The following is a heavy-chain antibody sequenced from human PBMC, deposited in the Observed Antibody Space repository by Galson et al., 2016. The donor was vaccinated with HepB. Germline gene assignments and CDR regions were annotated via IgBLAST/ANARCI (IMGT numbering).Heavy chain of an antibody. CDR1: GGSFSVYY. V-gene: IGHV4-34*01. CDR2: INHGGST. CDR3: ASVVWTSGWIEYFQY. J-gene: IGHJ1*01. Sequence: SETLSLTCAVYGGSFSVYYWTWIRQSPGKGLEWIGDINHGGSTSYNPSLKSQDTISIDTSKKQFSLKLTSVTAADTAVYYCASVVWTSGWIEYFQYWSQGTLVTVSS. D-gene: IGHD6-19*01.